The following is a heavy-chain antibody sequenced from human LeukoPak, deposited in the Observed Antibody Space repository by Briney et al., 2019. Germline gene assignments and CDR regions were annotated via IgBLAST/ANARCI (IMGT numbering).Heavy chain of an antibody. J-gene: IGHJ5*02. CDR1: GGSFSDYY. CDR2: INHSGST. V-gene: IGHV4-34*01. D-gene: IGHD7-27*01. Sequence: SETLSLTCAAYGGSFSDYYWSWIRQPPGKGLEWIGEINHSGSTNYNPSLKSRVTISVDTSKNQFSLKLSSVTAADTAMYYCASLPGGDNWFDPWGQGTLVTVSS. CDR3: ASLPGGDNWFDP.